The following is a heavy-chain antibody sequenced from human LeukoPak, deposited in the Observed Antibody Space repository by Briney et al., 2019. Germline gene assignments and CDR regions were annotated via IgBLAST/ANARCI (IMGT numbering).Heavy chain of an antibody. Sequence: YXWSWIRQPPGKGLEWIGEINHSGSTNYNPSLKSRVTISVDTSKNQFSLKLSSVTAADTAVYYCARAWQQLVYGMDVWGQGTTVTVSS. D-gene: IGHD6-13*01. V-gene: IGHV4-34*01. CDR3: ARAWQQLVYGMDV. J-gene: IGHJ6*02. CDR1: YX. CDR2: INHSGST.